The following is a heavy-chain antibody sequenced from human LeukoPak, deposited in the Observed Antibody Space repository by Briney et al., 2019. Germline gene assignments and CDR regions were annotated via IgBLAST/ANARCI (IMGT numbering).Heavy chain of an antibody. V-gene: IGHV3-23*01. Sequence: PGGSLRLSCAASGFTFSSYAMSWVRQAPGKELEWVSAISGSGGSTYYADSVKGRFTISRDNSKNTLYLQMNSLRAEDTAVYYCAKEVGIAVAGGLDYWGQGTLVTVSS. CDR2: ISGSGGST. J-gene: IGHJ4*02. D-gene: IGHD6-19*01. CDR1: GFTFSSYA. CDR3: AKEVGIAVAGGLDY.